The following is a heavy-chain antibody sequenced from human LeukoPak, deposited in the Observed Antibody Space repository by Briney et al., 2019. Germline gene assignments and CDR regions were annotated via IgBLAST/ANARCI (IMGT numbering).Heavy chain of an antibody. Sequence: SETLSLTCAVYGGSFSGYYWSWIRQPPGKRLEWIGEINHSGSTNYNPSLKSRVTISVDTSKNQFSLKLSSVTAADTAVYYCARARARGAVAGVVHYWGQGTLVTVSS. D-gene: IGHD6-19*01. V-gene: IGHV4-34*01. CDR2: INHSGST. J-gene: IGHJ4*02. CDR1: GGSFSGYY. CDR3: ARARARGAVAGVVHY.